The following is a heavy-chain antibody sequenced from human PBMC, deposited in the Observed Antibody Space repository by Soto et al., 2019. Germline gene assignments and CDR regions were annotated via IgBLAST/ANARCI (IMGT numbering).Heavy chain of an antibody. Sequence: SETLSLTCTVSGGSISSYYWSWIRQPPGKGLEWIGYIYYSGSTNYNPSLKSRVTISVDTSKNQFSLKLSSVTAADTAVYYCASLDSSSWYWYFQHWGQGTLVTVPS. V-gene: IGHV4-59*01. D-gene: IGHD6-13*01. J-gene: IGHJ1*01. CDR1: GGSISSYY. CDR3: ASLDSSSWYWYFQH. CDR2: IYYSGST.